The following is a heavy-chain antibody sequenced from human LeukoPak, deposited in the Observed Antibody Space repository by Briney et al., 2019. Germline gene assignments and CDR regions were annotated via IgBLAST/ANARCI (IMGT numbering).Heavy chain of an antibody. J-gene: IGHJ4*02. Sequence: ASVKVSCKASGYTFTSYGISWVRQAPGQGLEWMGWISANDGNTDYPQKLQGRVNMTTDTSTSTAYMELRSLRSDDTAVYYCARESHVTREDYWGQGTLVTVSS. D-gene: IGHD3-10*01. CDR2: ISANDGNT. CDR3: ARESHVTREDY. CDR1: GYTFTSYG. V-gene: IGHV1-18*01.